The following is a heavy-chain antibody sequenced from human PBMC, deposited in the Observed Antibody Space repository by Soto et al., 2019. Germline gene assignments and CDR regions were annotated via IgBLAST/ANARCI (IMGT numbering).Heavy chain of an antibody. CDR1: GFTFRNYG. D-gene: IGHD3-10*01. V-gene: IGHV3-33*01. Sequence: QVQWVESGGGVVQPGRSLRLSCAASGFTFRNYGMHWVRQAPGKGLEWVAVILNDGSNRYHADSVKDRFTISRDNSKNTLYLQMNSLRAEDTAVYYCARDDEYSGNGMDVWGQGTTVTVS. J-gene: IGHJ6*02. CDR3: ARDDEYSGNGMDV. CDR2: ILNDGSNR.